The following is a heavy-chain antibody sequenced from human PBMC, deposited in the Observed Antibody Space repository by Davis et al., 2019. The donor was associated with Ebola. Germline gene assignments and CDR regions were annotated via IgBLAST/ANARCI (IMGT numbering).Heavy chain of an antibody. CDR1: GFTFSGSA. Sequence: GGSLRLSCVASGFTFSGSAMHWVRQASGKGLEWVGRIRSKANSYATAYAASVKGRFTISRDDSKNTAYLQMNSLKTEDTAVYYCARGTTVVTTTQDYYYGTDVWGQGTTVTVSS. D-gene: IGHD4-23*01. CDR3: ARGTTVVTTTQDYYYGTDV. J-gene: IGHJ6*02. CDR2: IRSKANSYAT. V-gene: IGHV3-73*01.